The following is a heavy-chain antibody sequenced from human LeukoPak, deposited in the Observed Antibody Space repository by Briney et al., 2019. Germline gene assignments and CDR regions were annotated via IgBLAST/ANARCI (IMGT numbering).Heavy chain of an antibody. CDR1: GFTFSDYA. CDR2: IFYDGSTK. CDR3: VAAAGTPSGY. D-gene: IGHD6-13*01. V-gene: IGHV3-30*04. J-gene: IGHJ4*02. Sequence: GGSLRLSCAASGFTFSDYAMHWVRQAPGKGLEWVAVIFYDGSTKYYADSVKGRFTISRDNSENTLFLQMDSLRTGDTAVYYCVAAAGTPSGYWGQGTLVTVSS.